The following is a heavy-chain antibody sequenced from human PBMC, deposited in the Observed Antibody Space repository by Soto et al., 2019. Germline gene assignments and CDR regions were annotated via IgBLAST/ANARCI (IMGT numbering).Heavy chain of an antibody. CDR1: GYSFTSYW. Sequence: PGESLKISCKGSGYSFTSYWISWVRQMPGKGLEWMGRIDPSDSYTNYSPSFQGHVTISADKPISTAYLQWSSLKASDTAMYYCAGSKAAAAIGGLDWGQGTLVTVSS. V-gene: IGHV5-10-1*01. CDR3: AGSKAAAAIGGLD. CDR2: IDPSDSYT. D-gene: IGHD6-13*01. J-gene: IGHJ4*02.